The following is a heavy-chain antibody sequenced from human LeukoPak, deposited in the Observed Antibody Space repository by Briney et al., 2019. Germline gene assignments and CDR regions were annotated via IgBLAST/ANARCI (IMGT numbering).Heavy chain of an antibody. CDR2: IFASGDT. Sequence: QTGGSLRLSCAASGFTLSDHDMHWVRQVTGKGLEWVAVIFASGDTYYAGSVKGRFTISRDNSKNTLFLQMNSLRAEDTAVYYCVRGEHRRGYSYGFDYWGQRTLVTVSS. CDR3: VRGEHRRGYSYGFDY. V-gene: IGHV3-13*01. D-gene: IGHD5-18*01. J-gene: IGHJ4*01. CDR1: GFTLSDHD.